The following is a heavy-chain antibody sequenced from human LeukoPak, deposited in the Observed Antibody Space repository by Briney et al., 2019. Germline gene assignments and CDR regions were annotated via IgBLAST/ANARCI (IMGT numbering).Heavy chain of an antibody. CDR1: GFTFSSYA. CDR2: IRYDGSNK. Sequence: GGSLRLSCAASGFTFSSYAMSWVRQAPGKGLEWLAFIRYDGSNKYYADSMKGRLTISRDNSKNTLYLEMNSLRPEDTAMYYCAKGRATAVANWYFGLWGRGTLVTVSS. J-gene: IGHJ2*01. CDR3: AKGRATAVANWYFGL. D-gene: IGHD5-18*01. V-gene: IGHV3-30*02.